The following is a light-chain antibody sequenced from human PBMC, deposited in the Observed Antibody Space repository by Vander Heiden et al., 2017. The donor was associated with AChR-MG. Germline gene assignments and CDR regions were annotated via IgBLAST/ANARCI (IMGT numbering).Light chain of an antibody. J-gene: IGKJ3*01. CDR1: QSISSY. V-gene: IGKV1-39*01. CDR3: QQSYSTPGT. CDR2: AAS. Sequence: DIQMTQSPSSLSASEGDRVTITCRASQSISSYLNWYQQKPGKAPKLLIYAASSLQSGVPSRFSGSGSGTDFTLTISSLQPEDFATYYCQQSYSTPGTFGPGTKVDIK.